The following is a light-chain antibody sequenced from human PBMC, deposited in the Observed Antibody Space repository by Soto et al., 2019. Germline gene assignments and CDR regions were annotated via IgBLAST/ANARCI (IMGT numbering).Light chain of an antibody. Sequence: DIQMTQSPSAMSASVGDRVTITCRASQAISNSLAWLQQRPGKVPKRLIYPAPSLQSGVPSRFSGSRSGTEFTITSSSLQPEDFATYYCPQHKTFPWTFGQGTKVEIK. CDR1: QAISNS. CDR2: PAP. CDR3: PQHKTFPWT. J-gene: IGKJ1*01. V-gene: IGKV1-17*03.